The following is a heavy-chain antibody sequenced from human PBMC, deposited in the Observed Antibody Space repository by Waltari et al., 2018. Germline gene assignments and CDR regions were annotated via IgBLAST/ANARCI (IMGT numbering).Heavy chain of an antibody. CDR3: ARVSRRSFEGDY. D-gene: IGHD3-9*01. V-gene: IGHV4-59*11. CDR1: GGSISSHY. CDR2: IYYSGST. Sequence: QVQLQESGPGLVKPSETLSLTCTVYGGSISSHYWSWIRQPPGKGLEWIGYIYYSGSTNYNPSLKSRVTISVDTSKNQFSLKLSSVTAADTAVYYCARVSRRSFEGDYWGQGTLVTVSS. J-gene: IGHJ4*02.